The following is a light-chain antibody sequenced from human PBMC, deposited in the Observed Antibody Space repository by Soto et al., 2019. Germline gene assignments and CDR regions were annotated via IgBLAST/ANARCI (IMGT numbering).Light chain of an antibody. V-gene: IGKV3-15*01. CDR2: GAS. CDR3: QQYNNWPPVT. CDR1: QSVSNN. J-gene: IGKJ1*01. Sequence: EVVMTQSPATLSVSPGERATLSCRASQSVSNNLAWFQHKPGQAPRLLIFGASTRATGIPARFSGSGSGTEFTLTISSLQSEDFAVYYCQQYNNWPPVTFGQGTKVDIK.